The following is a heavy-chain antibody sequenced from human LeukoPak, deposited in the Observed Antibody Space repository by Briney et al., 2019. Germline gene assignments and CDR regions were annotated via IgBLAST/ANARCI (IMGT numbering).Heavy chain of an antibody. D-gene: IGHD3-9*01. Sequence: PSKTLSLTCTVSGGSISSYYWSWIRQPPGKGLEWIGYIYYSGSTNYNPSLKSRVTISVDTSKNQFSLKLSSVTAADTAVYYCARGPGYYDILQYYYGMDVWGKGTTVTVSS. V-gene: IGHV4-59*01. CDR2: IYYSGST. CDR1: GGSISSYY. CDR3: ARGPGYYDILQYYYGMDV. J-gene: IGHJ6*04.